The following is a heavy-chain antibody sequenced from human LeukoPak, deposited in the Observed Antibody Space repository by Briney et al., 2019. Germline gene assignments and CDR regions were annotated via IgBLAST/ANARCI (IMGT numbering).Heavy chain of an antibody. CDR1: GFSVSDHY. CDR3: ARDTYYYDSSGLPY. D-gene: IGHD3-22*01. J-gene: IGHJ4*02. CDR2: IFADDLT. Sequence: GGSLRLSCVVSGFSVSDHYMSWVRQAPGKGLQWLSVIFADDLTYYEDSIKGRFTISRDNSKNTLYLQMNSLRAEDTAVYYCARDTYYYDSSGLPYWGQGTLVTVSS. V-gene: IGHV3-53*01.